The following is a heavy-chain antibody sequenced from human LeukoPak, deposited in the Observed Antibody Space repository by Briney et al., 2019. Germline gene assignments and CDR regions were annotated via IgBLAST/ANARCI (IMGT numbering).Heavy chain of an antibody. Sequence: SETLSLTCAVYGGSFIGYYWSWIRQPPGKGLEWIGEINHSGSTNYNPSLKGRVTISVDTSKNQFSLKLSSVTAADTAVYYCAGVRRRSSSASIANYYYYGMDVWGQGTTVTVSS. D-gene: IGHD2-2*01. V-gene: IGHV4-34*01. CDR2: INHSGST. CDR1: GGSFIGYY. CDR3: AGVRRRSSSASIANYYYYGMDV. J-gene: IGHJ6*02.